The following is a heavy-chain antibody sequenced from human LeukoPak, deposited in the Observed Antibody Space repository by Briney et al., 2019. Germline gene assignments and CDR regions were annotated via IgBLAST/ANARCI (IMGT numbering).Heavy chain of an antibody. CDR3: ARGLYCSGGSCYGRFDY. CDR2: ISSSSSTI. J-gene: IGHJ4*02. CDR1: GFTFSHYN. Sequence: GGSLRLSCAASGFTFSHYNMNWVRQAPGKGLEWVSYISSSSSTIYYADSVKGRFTISRDNAKNSLYLQMNSLRAEDTAVYYCARGLYCSGGSCYGRFDYWGQGTLVTVSS. D-gene: IGHD2-15*01. V-gene: IGHV3-48*01.